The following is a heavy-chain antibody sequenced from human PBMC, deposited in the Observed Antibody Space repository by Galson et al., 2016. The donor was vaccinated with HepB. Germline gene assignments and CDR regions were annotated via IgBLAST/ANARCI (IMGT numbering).Heavy chain of an antibody. CDR2: IIPIFGTA. CDR3: ARSIGIVVVVASTPFPYYGMDV. Sequence: SVKVSCKASGGTFSSYAISWVRQAPGQGLEWMGGIIPIFGTANYAQKFQGRVTITADESTSTAYKELSSLRSEDTAVYYCARSIGIVVVVASTPFPYYGMDVWGQGTTVTVSS. J-gene: IGHJ6*02. D-gene: IGHD2-15*01. CDR1: GGTFSSYA. V-gene: IGHV1-69*13.